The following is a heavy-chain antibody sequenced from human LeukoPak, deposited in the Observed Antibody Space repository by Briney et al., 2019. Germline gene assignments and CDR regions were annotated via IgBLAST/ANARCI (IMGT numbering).Heavy chain of an antibody. J-gene: IGHJ4*02. CDR3: ARVITMVRGVIREFDY. V-gene: IGHV3-7*04. CDR1: GFTFSSYW. D-gene: IGHD3-10*01. CDR2: IKQDGSEK. Sequence: PGGSLRLSSAASGFTFSSYWMSWVRQAPGKGLEWVANIKQDGSEKYYVDSVKGRFTISRDNAKNSLYLQMNSLRAEDTAVYYCARVITMVRGVIREFDYWGQGTLVTVSS.